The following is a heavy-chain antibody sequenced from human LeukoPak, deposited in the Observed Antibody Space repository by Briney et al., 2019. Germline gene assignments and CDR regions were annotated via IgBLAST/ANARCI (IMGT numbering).Heavy chain of an antibody. Sequence: SETLSLTCTVSGGSISSYYWSWIRQPPGKGLEWIGYFYYSGSTNYNPSLKSRVTISVDTSKNQFSLKLSSVTAADTAVYYCARDPAVAGTGNAFDIWGQGTMVTVSS. CDR1: GGSISSYY. CDR3: ARDPAVAGTGNAFDI. D-gene: IGHD6-19*01. V-gene: IGHV4-59*01. CDR2: FYYSGST. J-gene: IGHJ3*02.